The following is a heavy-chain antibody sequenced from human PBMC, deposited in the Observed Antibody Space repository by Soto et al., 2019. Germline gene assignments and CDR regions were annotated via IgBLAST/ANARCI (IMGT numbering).Heavy chain of an antibody. CDR3: AVRKTGSYFDY. D-gene: IGHD1-26*01. V-gene: IGHV3-23*01. CDR2: IGASGDGT. Sequence: EVQLLESGGGLVQPGGSLGLSCAACGCTFRNDAMSWVRQAPGKGLEWVSGIGASGDGTYYADSVKGRFIISRDNSKNTLHLQMNSLRAEDTAVYYCAVRKTGSYFDYWGQGTLVTASS. CDR1: GCTFRNDA. J-gene: IGHJ4*02.